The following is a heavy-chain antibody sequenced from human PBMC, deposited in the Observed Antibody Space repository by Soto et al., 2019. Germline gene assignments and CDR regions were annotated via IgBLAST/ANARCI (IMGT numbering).Heavy chain of an antibody. CDR2: IFSSGSA. CDR1: GGSITNYY. Sequence: PSETLSLTCTVSGGSITNYYWSWIRQPPGKGLEWIGYIFSSGSAFYNPSLKSRVTLSVDTSKNQFSLKVTSLTAADTAVYYCARDRQYSSNWYEIDFWGQGTLVTVS. V-gene: IGHV4-59*01. CDR3: ARDRQYSSNWYEIDF. D-gene: IGHD6-13*01. J-gene: IGHJ4*02.